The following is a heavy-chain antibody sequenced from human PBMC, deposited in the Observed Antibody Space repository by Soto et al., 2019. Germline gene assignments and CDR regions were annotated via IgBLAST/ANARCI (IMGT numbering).Heavy chain of an antibody. J-gene: IGHJ4*02. V-gene: IGHV3-9*01. D-gene: IGHD4-17*01. CDR2: ISWNSDTI. CDR1: GFTFDDYA. CDR3: AKSPYGDYERYLNY. Sequence: EVQLVESGGGLVQPGRSLRLSCAASGFTFDDYAMHWVRQAPGKGLEWVSAISWNSDTIGYADSVKGRFTISRDNSKNSRYMQMNSLRPEDTALYYCAKSPYGDYERYLNYWGQGTLVTVSS.